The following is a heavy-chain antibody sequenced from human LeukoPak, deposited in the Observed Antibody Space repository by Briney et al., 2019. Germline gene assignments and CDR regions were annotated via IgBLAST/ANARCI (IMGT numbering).Heavy chain of an antibody. CDR1: GGSISSYY. Sequence: SETLSLTCTVSGGSISSYYWSWIRQPPGKGLEWIGYIYYSGSTNYNPSLKSRVTISVDTSKNQFSLKLSSVTAANTAVYYCARASVRGYSYGYWGQGTLVTVSS. CDR3: ARASVRGYSYGY. D-gene: IGHD5-18*01. V-gene: IGHV4-59*01. J-gene: IGHJ4*02. CDR2: IYYSGST.